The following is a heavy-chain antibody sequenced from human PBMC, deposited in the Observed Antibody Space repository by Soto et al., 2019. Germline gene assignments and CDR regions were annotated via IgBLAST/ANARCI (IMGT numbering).Heavy chain of an antibody. CDR1: GGSISSGGYS. J-gene: IGHJ4*02. Sequence: QLQLQVSGAGLVKPSQTLSLTCAVSGGSISSGGYSWSWIRQPPGKGLEWIGYIYHSGSTYYNPPRKSRVTIAVDRSKKQFSLKLCSVTAADTAVYYCARAGGLGAVAVDYWGQGTLVTVSS. D-gene: IGHD6-19*01. CDR2: IYHSGST. V-gene: IGHV4-30-2*01. CDR3: ARAGGLGAVAVDY.